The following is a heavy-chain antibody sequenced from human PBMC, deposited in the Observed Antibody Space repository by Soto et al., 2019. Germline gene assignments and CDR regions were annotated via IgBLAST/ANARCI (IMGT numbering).Heavy chain of an antibody. V-gene: IGHV1-18*01. Sequence: ASVKVSSEASGYTFTSYGITWVRQAPGQGLEWMGWISAYNGNTNYAQRLQGRVTMTTDTSTSTAYMELRSLRSDDTAVYYCARDGIIGFGVVNRYYYYGMDVWGQGTTVTVSS. D-gene: IGHD3-3*01. CDR3: ARDGIIGFGVVNRYYYYGMDV. J-gene: IGHJ6*02. CDR2: ISAYNGNT. CDR1: GYTFTSYG.